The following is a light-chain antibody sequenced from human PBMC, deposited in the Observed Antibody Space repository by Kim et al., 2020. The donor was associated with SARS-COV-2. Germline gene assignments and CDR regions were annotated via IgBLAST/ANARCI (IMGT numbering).Light chain of an antibody. Sequence: EIVLTQSPATLSLSPGERATLSCRASQSVSIYLAWYQQKPGQAPRLLIYDASNRATGIPARFSGSGSGTDFTLTISSLEPEDFAVYYCQQRGTWPLTFGGGTKVDIK. CDR2: DAS. CDR1: QSVSIY. V-gene: IGKV3-11*01. CDR3: QQRGTWPLT. J-gene: IGKJ4*01.